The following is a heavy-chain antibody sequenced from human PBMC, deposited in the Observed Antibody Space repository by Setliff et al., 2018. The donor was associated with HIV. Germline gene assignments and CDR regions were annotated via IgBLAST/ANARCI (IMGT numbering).Heavy chain of an antibody. D-gene: IGHD6-13*01. V-gene: IGHV4-38-2*02. Sequence: SETLSLTCSVSGFSISSGFYWGWIRQPPGKGLEWIGSIYHSVSIHYNPSLKSRVTISIDTSKNQFSLKLSSVTAADTAVYYCARPDRGSWYSWFDPWGQGTLVTVSS. CDR3: ARPDRGSWYSWFDP. J-gene: IGHJ5*02. CDR2: IYHSVSI. CDR1: GFSISSGFY.